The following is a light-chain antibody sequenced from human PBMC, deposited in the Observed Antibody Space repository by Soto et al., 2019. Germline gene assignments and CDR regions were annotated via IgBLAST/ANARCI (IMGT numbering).Light chain of an antibody. CDR3: CSYAGSYTFKV. CDR1: SSDVVAYDS. Sequence: QSALTQPRSVSGSPGQSVTISCTGTSSDVVAYDSVSWYQQPPGKAPKLIIYDVSTRPSGVPDRFSGYKSGNTASLTISGLQAEDDADYHCCSYAGSYTFKVFGGGTKLTVL. V-gene: IGLV2-11*01. CDR2: DVS. J-gene: IGLJ3*02.